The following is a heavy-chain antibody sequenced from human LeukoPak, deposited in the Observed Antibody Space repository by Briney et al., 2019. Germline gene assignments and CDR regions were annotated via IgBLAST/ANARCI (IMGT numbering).Heavy chain of an antibody. CDR3: ARDGGDRFDP. CDR2: IYYSGST. V-gene: IGHV4-59*01. D-gene: IGHD2-21*01. J-gene: IGHJ5*02. CDR1: GGSISSYY. Sequence: SSETLSLTCTVSGGSISSYYWSWIRQPPGKGLEGIGYIYYSGSTNYNTSLKSRVTISVDTSKNHFSLKLSSVTAADAAVYCCARDGGDRFDPGGQGTLVTVTA.